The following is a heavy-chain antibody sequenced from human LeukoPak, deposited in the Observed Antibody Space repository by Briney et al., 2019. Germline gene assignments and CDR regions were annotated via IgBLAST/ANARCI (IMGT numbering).Heavy chain of an antibody. CDR3: ARSNWNYVYYYYYYMDV. CDR2: IYYSGST. J-gene: IGHJ6*03. D-gene: IGHD1-7*01. CDR1: GGSISSYY. V-gene: IGHV4-59*08. Sequence: PSETLSLTCTVSGGSISSYYWSWIRQPPGKGLEWIGYIYYSGSTNYNPSLKSRVTISVDTSKNQFSLKLSSMTAADTAVYYCARSNWNYVYYYYYYMDVWGKGTTVTVSS.